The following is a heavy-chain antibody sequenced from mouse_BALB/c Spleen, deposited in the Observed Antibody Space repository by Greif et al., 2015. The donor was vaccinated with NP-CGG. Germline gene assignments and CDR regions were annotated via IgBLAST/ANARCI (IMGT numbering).Heavy chain of an antibody. D-gene: IGHD1-1*02. CDR3: ARHGNYAMDY. CDR2: ISNGGGST. Sequence: EVKLVESGGGLVQPGGSLKLSCAASGFTFSSYTMSWVHQTPEKRLEWVAYISNGGGSTYYPDTVKGRFTISRDNAKNTLYLQMSSLKSEDTAMYYCARHGNYAMDYWGQGTSVTVSS. V-gene: IGHV5-12-2*01. J-gene: IGHJ4*01. CDR1: GFTFSSYT.